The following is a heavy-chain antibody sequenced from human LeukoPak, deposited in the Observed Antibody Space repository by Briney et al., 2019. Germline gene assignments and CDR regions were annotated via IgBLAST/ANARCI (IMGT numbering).Heavy chain of an antibody. CDR1: GFTFSSYW. J-gene: IGHJ6*02. CDR2: INSDGSST. Sequence: GGSLRHSCAASGFTFSSYWMHWVRQAPGKGLVWVSRINSDGSSTGYADSVKGRFTISRDNAKNTLYLQMNSLRAEDTAVYYCARKGPIAVAGTTDYYYYGMDVWGQGTTVTVSS. CDR3: ARKGPIAVAGTTDYYYYGMDV. D-gene: IGHD6-19*01. V-gene: IGHV3-74*01.